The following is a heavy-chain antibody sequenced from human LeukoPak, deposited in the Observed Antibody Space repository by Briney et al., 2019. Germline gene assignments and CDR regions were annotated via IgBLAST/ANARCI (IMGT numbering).Heavy chain of an antibody. Sequence: SETLSLTCTVSGDSITSLTYYWGWIRQPPGKGLEWIASIYYSGTTYYSPSLKSRVTISVNRSDSQFSLRLSSVTAADTAVYFCAGYSSGWSSGGGYWGQGTLVTVSS. CDR3: AGYSSGWSSGGGY. D-gene: IGHD6-19*01. V-gene: IGHV4-39*01. CDR1: GDSITSLTYY. CDR2: IYYSGTT. J-gene: IGHJ4*02.